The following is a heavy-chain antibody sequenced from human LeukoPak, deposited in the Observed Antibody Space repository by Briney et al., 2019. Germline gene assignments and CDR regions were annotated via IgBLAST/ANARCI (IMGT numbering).Heavy chain of an antibody. CDR3: ARPDEDRGYSYGYNY. D-gene: IGHD5-18*01. J-gene: IGHJ4*02. V-gene: IGHV1-69*13. CDR1: GGTFSSYA. Sequence: ASVKVSCKASGGTFSSYAISWVRQAPGQGLEWMGGIIPIFGTANYAQKFQGRVMITADESTSTAYMELSSLRSEDTAVYYCARPDEDRGYSYGYNYWGQGTLVTVSS. CDR2: IIPIFGTA.